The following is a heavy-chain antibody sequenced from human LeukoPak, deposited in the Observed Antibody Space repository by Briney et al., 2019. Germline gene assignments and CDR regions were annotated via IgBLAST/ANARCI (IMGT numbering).Heavy chain of an antibody. CDR1: GYTFTGYY. D-gene: IGHD3-10*01. CDR3: ARTLWFGELSGLDP. V-gene: IGHV1-2*04. J-gene: IGHJ5*02. Sequence: ASVKVSCKASGYTFTGYYMHWVRQAPGQGLEWMGWINPNSGGTNYAQKFQGWVTMTRDTSISTAYMELSRLRSDDTAVYYCARTLWFGELSGLDPWGQGTLVTVSS. CDR2: INPNSGGT.